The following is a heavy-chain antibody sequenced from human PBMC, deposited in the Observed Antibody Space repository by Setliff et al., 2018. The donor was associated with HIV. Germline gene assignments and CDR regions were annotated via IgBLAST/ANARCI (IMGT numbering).Heavy chain of an antibody. Sequence: SETLSLTSPVSGGSIRSIHYFWGGIRQPPGEGLEWLGNIWYISYCGTTYYNPSLKGRITISVFTSSQQLSLTLTSVTPADTAVPYCARLRAAGTVHYCDPWGQGTQVTVSS. D-gene: IGHD6-13*01. V-gene: IGHV4-39*01. CDR2: IWYISYCGTT. CDR1: GGSIRSIHYF. J-gene: IGHJ5*02. CDR3: ARLRAAGTVHYCDP.